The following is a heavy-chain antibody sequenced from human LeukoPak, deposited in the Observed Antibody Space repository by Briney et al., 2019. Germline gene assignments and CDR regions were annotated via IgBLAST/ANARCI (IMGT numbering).Heavy chain of an antibody. CDR3: ARAIIASIAAAATDV. CDR1: GYTFTSNY. D-gene: IGHD6-13*01. CDR2: ISPSGGST. V-gene: IGHV1-46*01. Sequence: ASVKVSCKAFGYTFTSNYMHWVRQAPGQGPEWMGVISPSGGSTTYAQKFQGRVTLTRDMSTSTDYLELSSLRSEDTAVYYCARAIIASIAAAATDVWGKGTTVAISS. J-gene: IGHJ6*04.